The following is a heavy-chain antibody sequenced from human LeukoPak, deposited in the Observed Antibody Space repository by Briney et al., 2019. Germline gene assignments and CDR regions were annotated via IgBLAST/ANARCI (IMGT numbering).Heavy chain of an antibody. CDR1: GSTFSSYW. CDR2: IYSGGST. CDR3: ARDLDSSSWYEGAGY. Sequence: GGSLRLSCAASGSTFSSYWMSWVRQAPGKGLEWVSVIYSGGSTYYADSVKGRFTIPRDNSKNTLYLQMNSLRAEDTAVYYCARDLDSSSWYEGAGYWGQGTLVTVSS. J-gene: IGHJ4*02. V-gene: IGHV3-53*01. D-gene: IGHD6-13*01.